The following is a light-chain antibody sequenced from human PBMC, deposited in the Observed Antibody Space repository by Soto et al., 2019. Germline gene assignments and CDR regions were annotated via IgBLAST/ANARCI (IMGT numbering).Light chain of an antibody. J-gene: IGLJ1*01. CDR3: SSYTSSSILV. CDR1: SSDVGGYNY. CDR2: EVS. Sequence: QSALTQPASVSGSPGQSITISCTGTSSDVGGYNYVSWYQQHPGKAPKLMIYEVSNRPSGVSNRFSGSKSGNTASLTISGLRSEDEADYYCSSYTSSSILVFGTGTKLTVL. V-gene: IGLV2-14*01.